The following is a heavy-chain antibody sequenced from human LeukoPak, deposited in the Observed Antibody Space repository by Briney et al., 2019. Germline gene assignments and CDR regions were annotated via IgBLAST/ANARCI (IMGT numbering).Heavy chain of an antibody. CDR1: GGSISTYY. CDR2: IYYSGIT. CDR3: ARSEGGRNSDWYFDL. J-gene: IGHJ2*01. D-gene: IGHD2-15*01. Sequence: ETLPPTRTVSGGSISTYYRSWIWQPPGKGLEWIAYIYYSGITNYNPSLKSRVTISVDTSKNQFSLRLSSVTAADRAEYYGARSEGGRNSDWYFDLWGGGTLDPVSS. V-gene: IGHV4-59*01.